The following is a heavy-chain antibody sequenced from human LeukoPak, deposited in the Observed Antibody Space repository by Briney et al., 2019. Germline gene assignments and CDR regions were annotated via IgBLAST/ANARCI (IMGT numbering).Heavy chain of an antibody. V-gene: IGHV5-51*01. J-gene: IGHJ4*02. D-gene: IGHD1-26*01. Sequence: GESLKISCQGSGYSFTSSWIGWVRQMPGKGLEWMGIIYPGDSDTRYSPSFQGQVTISADKSISTAYLQWSSLKASDTVMYYCARFSVGGTYYPNYWGQGTLVSVSS. CDR3: ARFSVGGTYYPNY. CDR1: GYSFTSSW. CDR2: IYPGDSDT.